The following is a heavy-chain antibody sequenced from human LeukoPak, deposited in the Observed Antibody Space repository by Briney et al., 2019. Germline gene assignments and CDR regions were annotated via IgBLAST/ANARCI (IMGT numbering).Heavy chain of an antibody. J-gene: IGHJ5*02. CDR3: AGGPRITMVRGVIIPNWFDP. V-gene: IGHV4-34*01. Sequence: PSETLSPTCAVYGGSFSGYYWSWIRQPPGKGLEWIGEINHSGSTNYNPSLKSRVTISVDTSKNQFSLKLSSVTAADTAVYYCAGGPRITMVRGVIIPNWFDPWGQGTLVTVSS. CDR1: GGSFSGYY. D-gene: IGHD3-10*01. CDR2: INHSGST.